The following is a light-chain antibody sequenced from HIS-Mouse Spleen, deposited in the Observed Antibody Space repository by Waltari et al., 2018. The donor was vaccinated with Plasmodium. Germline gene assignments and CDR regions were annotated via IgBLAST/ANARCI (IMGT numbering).Light chain of an antibody. CDR3: CSYAGSYTLV. Sequence: QSALTQPRSVSGSPGQSVTISCTGTSSDVGGYNYVSWYQPHPGKAPNLMIYDVSKRPSGVPDRFPGAKSGNTAALTISGLQAEDEADYYCCSYAGSYTLVFGGGTKLTVL. V-gene: IGLV2-11*01. CDR1: SSDVGGYNY. J-gene: IGLJ2*01. CDR2: DVS.